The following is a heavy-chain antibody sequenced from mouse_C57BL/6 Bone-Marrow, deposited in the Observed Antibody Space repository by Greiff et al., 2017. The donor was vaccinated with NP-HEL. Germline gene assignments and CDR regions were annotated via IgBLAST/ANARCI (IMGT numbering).Heavy chain of an antibody. D-gene: IGHD2-3*01. Sequence: EVMLVESGGGLVKPGGSLKLSCAASGFTFSSYAMSWVRQTPEKRLEWVATISDGGSYTYYPDNVKGRFTISRDNAKNNLYLQMSHLKSEDIAMYYCARVIYDGYYEDFDYWGQGTTLTVSS. CDR2: ISDGGSYT. CDR3: ARVIYDGYYEDFDY. J-gene: IGHJ2*01. V-gene: IGHV5-4*03. CDR1: GFTFSSYA.